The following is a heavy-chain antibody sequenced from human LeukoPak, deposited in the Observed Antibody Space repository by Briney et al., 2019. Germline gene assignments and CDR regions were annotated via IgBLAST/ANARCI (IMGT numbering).Heavy chain of an antibody. D-gene: IGHD1-14*01. V-gene: IGHV3-15*01. CDR2: VRRKTDGEST. CDR1: GFTFYSAW. CDR3: AADVVEPLAQIDF. J-gene: IGHJ4*02. Sequence: PGGSLRLSYAASGFTFYSAWMNWVRQVPGKGLEWVGRVRRKTDGESTDYAAAVKGRFTVSRDDSKDTVFLEMNSLKTEDTAVYYCAADVVEPLAQIDFWGQGTLVTVSS.